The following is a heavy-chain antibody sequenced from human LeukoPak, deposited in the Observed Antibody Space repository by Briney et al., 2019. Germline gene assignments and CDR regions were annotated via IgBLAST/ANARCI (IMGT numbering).Heavy chain of an antibody. J-gene: IGHJ6*02. D-gene: IGHD2-15*01. CDR3: ARDIVVVVAQPNYYYGMDV. CDR1: GYTFTSYY. CDR2: INPSGGST. Sequence: ASVKVSCKASGYTFTSYYMHWVRQAPGRGLEWMGIINPSGGSTSYAQKFQGRVTMTRDTSTSTVYMELSSLRSEDTAVYYCARDIVVVVAQPNYYYGMDVWGQGTTVTVSS. V-gene: IGHV1-46*01.